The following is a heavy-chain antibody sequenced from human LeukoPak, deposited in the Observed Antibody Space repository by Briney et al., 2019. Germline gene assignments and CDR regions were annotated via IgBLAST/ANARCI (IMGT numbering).Heavy chain of an antibody. CDR1: EFTFSNYW. Sequence: GGSLRLSCAASEFTFSNYWINWVRQAPGKGLEWVANIQPDGSEEYYVDSVKSRFTISRDNAKNSLYLQMNSLRADDTAVYYCAKISGWPPTFDYWGQGTLVTVSS. J-gene: IGHJ4*02. CDR3: AKISGWPPTFDY. D-gene: IGHD6-19*01. V-gene: IGHV3-7*01. CDR2: IQPDGSEE.